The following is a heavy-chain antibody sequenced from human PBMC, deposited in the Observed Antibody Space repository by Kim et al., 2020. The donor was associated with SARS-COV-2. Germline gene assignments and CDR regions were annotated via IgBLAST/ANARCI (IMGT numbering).Heavy chain of an antibody. J-gene: IGHJ2*01. V-gene: IGHV3-48*03. CDR2: ISSSGSTI. CDR3: AREPQIYDFWSGYYKGYWYFDL. Sequence: GGSLRLSCAASGFTFSSYEMNWVRQAPGKGLEWVSYISSSGSTIYYADSVKGRFTISRDNAKNSLYLQMNSLRAEDTAVYYCAREPQIYDFWSGYYKGYWYFDLWGRGTLVTVSS. D-gene: IGHD3-3*01. CDR1: GFTFSSYE.